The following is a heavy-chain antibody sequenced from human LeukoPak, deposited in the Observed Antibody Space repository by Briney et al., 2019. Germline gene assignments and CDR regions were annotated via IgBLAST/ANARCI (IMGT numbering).Heavy chain of an antibody. D-gene: IGHD6-13*01. J-gene: IGHJ6*03. V-gene: IGHV3-48*03. CDR2: ISNSGSTM. CDR3: AKTNYSSSWYGDYYMDV. CDR1: GFSINSYE. Sequence: GGSLRLSCAASGFSINSYEMNWVRQAPGKGLEWVSYISNSGSTMYYADSVKGRFTISRDNSKNTLYLQMNSLRAEDTAVYYCAKTNYSSSWYGDYYMDVWGKGTTVTISS.